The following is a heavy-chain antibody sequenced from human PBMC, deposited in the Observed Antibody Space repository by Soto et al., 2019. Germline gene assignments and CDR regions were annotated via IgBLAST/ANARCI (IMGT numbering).Heavy chain of an antibody. J-gene: IGHJ5*02. V-gene: IGHV5-51*01. CDR3: ARQLGHDYINNWFDP. CDR2: IYPGDSDA. D-gene: IGHD4-4*01. Sequence: GEALKISCKGSGYRFTSYWIAWVRQMPGKGLEWMGIIYPGDSDARYSPSFQGQVTIAVDKSISTAYLQWSSLKASDTAIYYCARQLGHDYINNWFDPWGQGTLVTVSS. CDR1: GYRFTSYW.